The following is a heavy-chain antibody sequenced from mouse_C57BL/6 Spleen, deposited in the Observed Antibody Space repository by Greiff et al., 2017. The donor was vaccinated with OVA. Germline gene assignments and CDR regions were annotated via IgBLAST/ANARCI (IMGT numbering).Heavy chain of an antibody. CDR3: ARFDSSGYAYYAMDY. CDR2: IYPGSGST. J-gene: IGHJ4*01. V-gene: IGHV1-55*01. D-gene: IGHD3-2*02. CDR1: GYTFTSYW. Sequence: QVQLKQPGAELVKPGASVKMSCKASGYTFTSYWITWVKQRPGQGLEWIGDIYPGSGSTNYNEKFKSKATLTVDTSSSTAYMQLSSLTSEDSAVYYCARFDSSGYAYYAMDYWGQGTSVTVSS.